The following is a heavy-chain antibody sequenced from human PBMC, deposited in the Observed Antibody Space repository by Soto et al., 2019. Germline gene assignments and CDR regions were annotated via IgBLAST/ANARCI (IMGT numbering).Heavy chain of an antibody. Sequence: QVQLVQSGGEVKRPGASVKVSCKTSGYTFSNYGITWVRQAPGQPLEWLGWISLYSDGTNYAQKFQGRVSMTTDTSTTTAYMELMSMRSDDPDVYYCARVVPGAEARLGPWGQGTLVTVSS. CDR1: GYTFSNYG. CDR2: ISLYSDGT. CDR3: ARVVPGAEARLGP. D-gene: IGHD2-2*01. J-gene: IGHJ5*02. V-gene: IGHV1-18*01.